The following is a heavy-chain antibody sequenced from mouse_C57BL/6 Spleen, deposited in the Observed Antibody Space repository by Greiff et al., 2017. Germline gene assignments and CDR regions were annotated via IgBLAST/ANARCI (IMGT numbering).Heavy chain of an antibody. Sequence: VQLQQSGAELVKPGASVKLSCTASGFNIKDYYMHWVKQRTEPGLEWIGRIDPEDGETKYAAKFQGKATITADTSSNTAYLQLSSLTSEDTAVYYCARKDDDFDYWGQGTTLTVSS. CDR3: ARKDDDFDY. D-gene: IGHD2-12*01. J-gene: IGHJ2*01. CDR2: IDPEDGET. V-gene: IGHV14-2*01. CDR1: GFNIKDYY.